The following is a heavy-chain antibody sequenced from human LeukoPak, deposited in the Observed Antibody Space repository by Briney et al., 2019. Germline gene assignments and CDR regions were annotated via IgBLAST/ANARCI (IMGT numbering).Heavy chain of an antibody. D-gene: IGHD3-10*01. J-gene: IGHJ4*02. CDR1: GFSLSANGVG. Sequence: SGPTLVKPTQTLTLTCTFSGFSLSANGVGVGWIRQPPGKALEWLAIIYWDDDKRYSPSLKSRPTITRDTSKNQVVLTMTNMDPVDTATYYCAHSLYGSGIYYFDYWGQGTLVTVSS. CDR3: AHSLYGSGIYYFDY. CDR2: IYWDDDK. V-gene: IGHV2-5*02.